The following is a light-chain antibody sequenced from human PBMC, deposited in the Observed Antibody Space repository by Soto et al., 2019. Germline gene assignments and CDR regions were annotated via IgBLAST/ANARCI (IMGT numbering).Light chain of an antibody. J-gene: IGKJ5*01. CDR1: QSVRSNF. Sequence: EIVLTQSPGTLSLSPGERATLSCRASQSVRSNFLAWYQQKPGQAPRLLIYGASNRATGIPARFSGSGSGTDFTLTISSLEPEDFAVYYCQQRSNWRGTFGQGTRLEIK. CDR2: GAS. CDR3: QQRSNWRGT. V-gene: IGKV3-11*01.